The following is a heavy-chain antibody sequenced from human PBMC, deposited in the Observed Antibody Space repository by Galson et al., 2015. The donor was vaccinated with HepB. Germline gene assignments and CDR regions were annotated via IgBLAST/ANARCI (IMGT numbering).Heavy chain of an antibody. D-gene: IGHD3-10*01. CDR2: ISGYNSNT. Sequence: SVKVSCKASGYNFMNYAVAWVREVPGQGLEWLGWISGYNSNTNYAQTFRGRITMTTDTSTATVYMELRGLTADDSGIYFCARVESYYYGSGTRAYFDSWGQGTLITVSS. CDR3: ARVESYYYGSGTRAYFDS. V-gene: IGHV1-18*01. J-gene: IGHJ4*02. CDR1: GYNFMNYA.